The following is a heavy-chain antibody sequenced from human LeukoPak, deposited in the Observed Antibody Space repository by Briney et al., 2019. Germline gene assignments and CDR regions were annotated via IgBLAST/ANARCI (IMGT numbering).Heavy chain of an antibody. CDR2: LYNSGST. V-gene: IGHV4-59*01. CDR3: ARARYVNSFYAFDI. CDR1: GGSISSYY. D-gene: IGHD3-9*01. Sequence: SETLSLTCTVSGGSISSYYWNWMRQPPGKGLEWIGYLYNSGSTNYNPSLKSRPTISVDMSKNQLSLKLSSVTAADTAVYYCARARYVNSFYAFDIWGQGTLVTVSS. J-gene: IGHJ3*02.